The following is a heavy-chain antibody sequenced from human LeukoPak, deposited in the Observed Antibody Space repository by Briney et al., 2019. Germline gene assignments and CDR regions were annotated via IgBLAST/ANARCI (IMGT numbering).Heavy chain of an antibody. CDR1: GFTFSSYA. Sequence: GGSLRLSCAASGFTFSSYAMSWVRQAPGKGLEWVSVISGSGGSTDYADSVKGRFTISRDNSKNTLSLQMNSLRAEDTAVYYCAKGTGWELLVFFDYWGQGTLVTVSS. CDR2: ISGSGGST. CDR3: AKGTGWELLVFFDY. J-gene: IGHJ4*02. D-gene: IGHD1-26*01. V-gene: IGHV3-23*01.